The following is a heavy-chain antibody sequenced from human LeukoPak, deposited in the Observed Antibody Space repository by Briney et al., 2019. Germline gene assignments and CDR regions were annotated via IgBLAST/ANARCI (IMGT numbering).Heavy chain of an antibody. Sequence: PSETLSLTCTVSGGSISSGSYCWSWIRQPAGKGLEWIGRIYTSGSTNYNPSLKSRVTISVDTSKNQFSLKLSSVTAADTAVYYCARVAIFGVVKYYFDYWGQGTLVTVSS. CDR2: IYTSGST. CDR1: GGSISSGSYC. V-gene: IGHV4-61*02. D-gene: IGHD3-3*01. J-gene: IGHJ4*02. CDR3: ARVAIFGVVKYYFDY.